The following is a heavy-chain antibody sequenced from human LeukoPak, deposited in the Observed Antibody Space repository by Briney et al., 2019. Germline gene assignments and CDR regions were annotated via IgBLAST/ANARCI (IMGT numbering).Heavy chain of an antibody. V-gene: IGHV3-30*04. CDR1: GLTFSSYA. CDR2: ISYDGRNK. Sequence: GGSLRLSCSASGLTFSSYAMPWVRQAPGKGLEWGADISYDGRNKYYADSVKGRFTISRDNSKNALYLQMNSLRAEDTAVYYCARDPIIAVAGTFDYWGQGTLVTVSS. D-gene: IGHD6-19*01. CDR3: ARDPIIAVAGTFDY. J-gene: IGHJ4*02.